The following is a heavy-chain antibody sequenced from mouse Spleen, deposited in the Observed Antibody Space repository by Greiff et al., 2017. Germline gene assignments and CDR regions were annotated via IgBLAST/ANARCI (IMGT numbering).Heavy chain of an antibody. J-gene: IGHJ4*01. V-gene: IGHV1-18*01. CDR2: INPNNGGT. CDR1: GFTFTDYN. CDR3: ARRRARAWAMDY. Sequence: VQLQQSGPELVKPGASVKIPCKASGFTFTDYNMDWVKQSHGKSLEWIGDINPNNGGTIYNQKFKGKATLTVDKSSSTAYMELRSLTSEDTAVYYCARRRARAWAMDYWGQGTSVTVSS. D-gene: IGHD3-1*01.